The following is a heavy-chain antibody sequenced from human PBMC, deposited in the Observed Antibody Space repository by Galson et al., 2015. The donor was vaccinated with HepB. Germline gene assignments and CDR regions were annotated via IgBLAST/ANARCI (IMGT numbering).Heavy chain of an antibody. J-gene: IGHJ4*02. CDR3: ARDKLDTAMAYFYDY. Sequence: SVKVSCKASGYTFTSYGISWVRQAPGQGLEWMGWISAYNGNTNYAQKLQGRVTMTTDTSTSTAYMELRSLRSDDTAVYYCARDKLDTAMAYFYDYWGQGTLVTVSS. CDR2: ISAYNGNT. CDR1: GYTFTSYG. V-gene: IGHV1-18*04. D-gene: IGHD5-18*01.